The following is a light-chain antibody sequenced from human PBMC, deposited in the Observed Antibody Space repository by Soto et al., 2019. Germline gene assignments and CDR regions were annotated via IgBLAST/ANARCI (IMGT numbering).Light chain of an antibody. J-gene: IGLJ3*02. V-gene: IGLV6-57*01. CDR1: SGSIASNY. CDR2: EDN. Sequence: NFMLTQPHSVSASPGKTVTISCTRSSGSIASNYVQWYQQRPGSSPTTVIFEDNQRPSGVPDRFSGSIDSSSNSASLTISGLKTEDEADYFCQSYNSDSRVFGGGTKVTVL. CDR3: QSYNSDSRV.